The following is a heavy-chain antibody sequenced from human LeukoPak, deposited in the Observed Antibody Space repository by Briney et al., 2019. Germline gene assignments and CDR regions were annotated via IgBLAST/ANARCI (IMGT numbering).Heavy chain of an antibody. V-gene: IGHV3-23*01. Sequence: GGSLRLSCAASGFTFSTNAMSWVRQAPGKGLEWVSGITGSDIRTYNADSAKGRFTITRDNSKSALYLQMNNLRAEDTAVYYCAKECYDGSGYCFDQWGQGTLVTVSS. CDR1: GFTFSTNA. CDR2: ITGSDIRT. CDR3: AKECYDGSGYCFDQ. J-gene: IGHJ4*02. D-gene: IGHD3-22*01.